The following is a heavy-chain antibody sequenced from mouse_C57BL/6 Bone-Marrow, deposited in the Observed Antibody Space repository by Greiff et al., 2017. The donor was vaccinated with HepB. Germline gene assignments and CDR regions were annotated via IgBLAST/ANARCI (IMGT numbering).Heavy chain of an antibody. Sequence: QVQLQQSGAELVRPGASVKLSCKASGYTFTDYYINWVKQRPGQGLEWIARIYPGSGNTYYNEKFKGKATLTAEKSSSTAYMQLSSLTSEDSAVYFCARLWRGFFAYWGQGTLVTVSA. CDR3: ARLWRGFFAY. D-gene: IGHD3-1*01. V-gene: IGHV1-76*01. CDR1: GYTFTDYY. J-gene: IGHJ3*01. CDR2: IYPGSGNT.